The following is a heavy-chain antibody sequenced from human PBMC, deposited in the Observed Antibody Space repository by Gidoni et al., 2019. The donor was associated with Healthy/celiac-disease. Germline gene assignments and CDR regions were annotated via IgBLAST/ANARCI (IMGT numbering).Heavy chain of an antibody. CDR1: GGSFSGYY. CDR2: INHSGST. V-gene: IGHV4-34*01. Sequence: QVQLQPWGAGLLKPSETLSLPCAVYGGSFSGYYWSWIRQPPGKGLEWIGEINHSGSTNYNPSLKSRVTISVDTSKNQFSLKLSSVTAADTAVYYCARGFGGSYYDILTEVVRLRGKYYFDYWGQGTLVTVSS. D-gene: IGHD3-9*01. CDR3: ARGFGGSYYDILTEVVRLRGKYYFDY. J-gene: IGHJ4*02.